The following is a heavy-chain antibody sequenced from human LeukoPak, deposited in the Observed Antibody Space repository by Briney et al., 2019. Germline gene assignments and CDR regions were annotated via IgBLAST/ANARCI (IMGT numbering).Heavy chain of an antibody. J-gene: IGHJ4*02. D-gene: IGHD3-22*01. CDR1: GYTLTGYY. CDR2: INPNNGNT. V-gene: IGHV1-18*04. Sequence: ASVKVSCKASGYTLTGYYMHWVRQAPGQGLEWMGRINPNNGNTNYAQKLQGRVTMTTDTSTSTAYMELRSLRSDDTAVYYCARDRRYYDSSGYLAYWGQGTLVTVSS. CDR3: ARDRRYYDSSGYLAY.